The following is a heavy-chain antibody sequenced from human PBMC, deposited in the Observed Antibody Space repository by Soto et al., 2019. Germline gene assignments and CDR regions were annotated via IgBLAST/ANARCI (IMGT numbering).Heavy chain of an antibody. CDR2: INAGNGNT. Sequence: VKVSCKAAGYTFTSYAMHWVRQAPGQRLEWMGWINAGNGNTKYSQKFQGRVTITRDTSASTAYMELSSLRSEDTAVYYCARDKTLIFYYYYYMDVWGKGTTVTVSS. CDR3: ARDKTLIFYYYYYMDV. V-gene: IGHV1-3*01. D-gene: IGHD3-3*01. CDR1: GYTFTSYA. J-gene: IGHJ6*03.